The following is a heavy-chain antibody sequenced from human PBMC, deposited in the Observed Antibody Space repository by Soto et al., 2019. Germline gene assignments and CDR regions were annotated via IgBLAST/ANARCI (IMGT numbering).Heavy chain of an antibody. Sequence: GGPLSPSCPAPGFPFDEISMAWFRRAPGKGLVWVSRINSDGSSTSYADFVKGRFTISSDNAKNTLYLQMNSLRAEDTAVYYCARTYCGYDYVNYWGQGTLVTVSS. V-gene: IGHV3-74*01. CDR2: INSDGSST. J-gene: IGHJ4*02. CDR1: GFPFDEIS. CDR3: ARTYCGYDYVNY. D-gene: IGHD5-12*01.